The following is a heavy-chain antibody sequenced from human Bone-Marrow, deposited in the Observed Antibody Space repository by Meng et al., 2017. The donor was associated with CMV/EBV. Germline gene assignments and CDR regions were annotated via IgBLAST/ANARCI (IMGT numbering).Heavy chain of an antibody. J-gene: IGHJ4*02. CDR1: GYTFTGYY. Sequence: ASVKVSCKASGYTFTGYYMHWVRQAPGQGLEWMGWINPNSGGTNYAQKFQGRVTMTRDTSISTAYMELSRLRSDDTAVYYWARDRYSFSPTGGFDYWGQGTLVTVSS. V-gene: IGHV1-2*02. CDR3: ARDRYSFSPTGGFDY. CDR2: INPNSGGT. D-gene: IGHD7-27*01.